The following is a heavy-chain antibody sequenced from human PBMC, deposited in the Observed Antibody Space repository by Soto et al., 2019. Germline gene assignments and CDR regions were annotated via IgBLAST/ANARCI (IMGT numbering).Heavy chain of an antibody. V-gene: IGHV1-18*01. J-gene: IGHJ6*03. Sequence: ASVKVSCKAPGYTFTSYGISCVRQAPGQGLEWMGWISAYNGNTNYAQKLQGRVTMTTDTSTSTAYMELRSLRSDDTAVYYCARGASPFWSGYYEYSPQIYYYYMEVWGKGTTVTVSS. D-gene: IGHD3-3*01. CDR1: GYTFTSYG. CDR2: ISAYNGNT. CDR3: ARGASPFWSGYYEYSPQIYYYYMEV.